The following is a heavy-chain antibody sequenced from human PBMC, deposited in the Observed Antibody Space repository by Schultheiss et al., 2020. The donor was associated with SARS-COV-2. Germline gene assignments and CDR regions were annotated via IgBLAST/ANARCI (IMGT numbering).Heavy chain of an antibody. Sequence: GGSLRLSCAASGFTFSSYWMSWVRQAPGKGLEWVSVIYSGGSTYYADSVKGRFTISRDNSKNTLYLQMNSLRAEDTAVYYCAREFMVRGVINDAFDIWGQGTMVTVSS. D-gene: IGHD3-10*01. CDR3: AREFMVRGVINDAFDI. J-gene: IGHJ3*02. CDR2: IYSGGST. CDR1: GFTFSSYW. V-gene: IGHV3-66*02.